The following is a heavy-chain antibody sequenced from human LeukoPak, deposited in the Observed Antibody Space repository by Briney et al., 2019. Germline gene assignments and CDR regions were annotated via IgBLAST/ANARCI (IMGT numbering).Heavy chain of an antibody. CDR1: GGSFSGYY. D-gene: IGHD2-2*01. J-gene: IGHJ4*02. Sequence: SETLSLTCAVYGGSFSGYYWSWIRQPPGKGLEWVGEINHSGSTNYNPSLKSRVTISVDTSKNQFSLRLSSVTAADTAVYYCARGALWYQRDPFDYWGQGTRVTASS. CDR3: ARGALWYQRDPFDY. CDR2: INHSGST. V-gene: IGHV4-34*01.